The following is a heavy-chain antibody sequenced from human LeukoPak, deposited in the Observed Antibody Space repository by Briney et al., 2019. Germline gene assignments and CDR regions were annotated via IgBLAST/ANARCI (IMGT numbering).Heavy chain of an antibody. V-gene: IGHV3-7*01. CDR2: IKQDGSAK. D-gene: IGHD3-3*01. CDR3: WREFDEVGDFWSGYHL. CDR1: GFTFSNYW. J-gene: IGHJ4*02. Sequence: GGSLRLSCTASGFTFSNYWMSWVRQAPGKGLEWVANIKQDGSAKYYVDSVKGRFTISRDNTKNSLYLQINSLRTEDTAVYYWWREFDEVGDFWSGYHLWGQGTLVTVSS.